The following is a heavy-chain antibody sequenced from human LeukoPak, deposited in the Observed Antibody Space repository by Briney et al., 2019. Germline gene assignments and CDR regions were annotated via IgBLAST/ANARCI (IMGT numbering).Heavy chain of an antibody. J-gene: IGHJ4*02. D-gene: IGHD3-22*01. Sequence: PGGSLRLSCVASGFAFSSYWMHWVHQAPGKGLVCVSRISSDGSITSYADSVRGRFTISRDNAKNTVSVQMNSLRAEDTAVYYCVRFDSSGHYYYFDYWGQGALVTVSS. CDR1: GFAFSSYW. CDR3: VRFDSSGHYYYFDY. V-gene: IGHV3-74*01. CDR2: ISSDGSIT.